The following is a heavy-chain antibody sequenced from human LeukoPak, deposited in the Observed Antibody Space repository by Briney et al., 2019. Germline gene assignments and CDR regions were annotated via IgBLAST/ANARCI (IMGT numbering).Heavy chain of an antibody. CDR1: GYSFTTNW. Sequence: GESLKISCKGSGYSFTTNWIGWVRQMPGKGPEWMGITYPGDSDTRYSPSFEGQVTISADKSVTTAFLQWASLRASDTAMYYCARLPTGYPNWFDPWGQGTLVTVSS. J-gene: IGHJ5*02. V-gene: IGHV5-51*01. CDR3: ARLPTGYPNWFDP. D-gene: IGHD3-9*01. CDR2: TYPGDSDT.